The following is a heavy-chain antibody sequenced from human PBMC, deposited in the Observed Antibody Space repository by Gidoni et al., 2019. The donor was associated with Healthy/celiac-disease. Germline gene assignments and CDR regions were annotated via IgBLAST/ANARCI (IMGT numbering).Heavy chain of an antibody. CDR2: IYYSVST. CDR3: AMGVSGYYYSFAFDI. CDR1: AGSISSSSYY. Sequence: QLQLQDSGPGLVKPSETLSLTCTVSAGSISSSSYYWGWIRQPPGKVLEWIGSIYYSVSTYYNPSLKSRVTISVDTSKNQFSLKLSSVTAADTAVYYCAMGVSGYYYSFAFDIWGQGTMVTVSS. D-gene: IGHD3-22*01. J-gene: IGHJ3*02. V-gene: IGHV4-39*01.